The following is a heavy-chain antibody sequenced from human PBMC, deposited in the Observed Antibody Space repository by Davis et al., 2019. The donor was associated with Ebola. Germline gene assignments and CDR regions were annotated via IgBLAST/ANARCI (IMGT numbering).Heavy chain of an antibody. V-gene: IGHV4-34*01. J-gene: IGHJ4*02. D-gene: IGHD6-19*01. CDR1: GGSFSGYY. Sequence: MPSETLSLTCAVYGGSFSGYYWSWIRQPPGKGLEWIGSIYYSGSTYYNPSLKSRVTISVDTSKNQFSLKLSSVTAADTAVYYCASLYSSGWHFWGQGTLVTVSS. CDR2: IYYSGST. CDR3: ASLYSSGWHF.